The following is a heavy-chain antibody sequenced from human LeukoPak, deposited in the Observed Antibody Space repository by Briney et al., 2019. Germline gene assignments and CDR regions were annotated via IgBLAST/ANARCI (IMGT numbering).Heavy chain of an antibody. CDR2: ISGSGGST. D-gene: IGHD3-22*01. Sequence: GGSLRLSCAASGFTFSSYAMSWVRQAPGKGLEWVSAISGSGGSTYYADSVKGRFTISRDNAKNSLYLQMNSLRAEDTAVYYCARDGAYYYDSSGYYFDYWGQGTLVTVSS. CDR3: ARDGAYYYDSSGYYFDY. V-gene: IGHV3-23*01. CDR1: GFTFSSYA. J-gene: IGHJ4*02.